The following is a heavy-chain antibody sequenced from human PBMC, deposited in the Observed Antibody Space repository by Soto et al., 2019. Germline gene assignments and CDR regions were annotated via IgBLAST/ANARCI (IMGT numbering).Heavy chain of an antibody. V-gene: IGHV3-30*18. Sequence: GGSLRLSCAASGFTFSSYGMHWVRQAPGKGLEWVAVISYDGSNKYYADSVKGRFTISRDNSKNTLYLQMNSLRAEDTAVYYCAKEAAGTFDYWGQGTLVTVSS. CDR2: ISYDGSNK. D-gene: IGHD6-13*01. CDR1: GFTFSSYG. CDR3: AKEAAGTFDY. J-gene: IGHJ4*02.